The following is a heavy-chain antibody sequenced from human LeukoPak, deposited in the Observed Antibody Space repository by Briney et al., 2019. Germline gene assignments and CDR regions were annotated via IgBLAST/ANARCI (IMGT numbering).Heavy chain of an antibody. J-gene: IGHJ4*02. Sequence: KPSETLTLTCAVYGGSFSGYYWSWIRQPPGKGLEWIGEINHSGSTNHNPSLKSRVTISVDTTKNQFFLKLSTVTAADTAGDYCARRLAVAVFGYWGQGTLVTASS. CDR2: INHSGST. D-gene: IGHD6-19*01. CDR3: ARRLAVAVFGY. V-gene: IGHV4-34*01. CDR1: GGSFSGYY.